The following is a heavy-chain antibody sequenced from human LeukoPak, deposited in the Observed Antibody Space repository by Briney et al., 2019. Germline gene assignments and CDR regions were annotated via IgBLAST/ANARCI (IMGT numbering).Heavy chain of an antibody. J-gene: IGHJ4*02. Sequence: GASLRLSCAASGFTFSSYAMSWVRQAPGKGLEWVSAISGSGGSTYYADSVKGRFTISRDNSKNTLYLQMNSLRAEDTAVYYCAKTYNWNDVPPFDYWGQGTLVTVSS. CDR1: GFTFSSYA. CDR2: ISGSGGST. V-gene: IGHV3-23*01. D-gene: IGHD1-1*01. CDR3: AKTYNWNDVPPFDY.